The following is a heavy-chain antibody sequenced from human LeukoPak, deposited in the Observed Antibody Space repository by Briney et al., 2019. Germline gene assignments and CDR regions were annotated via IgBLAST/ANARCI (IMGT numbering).Heavy chain of an antibody. CDR1: GFTFRSYS. CDR2: ISSSSSYI. J-gene: IGHJ5*02. Sequence: PGGSLRLSCAASGFTFRSYSMNWVRQAPGKGLEWVSSISSSSSYIYYADSVKGRFTISRDNAKNSLYLQMNSLRAEDTAVYYCARGLVFRGDPWGQGTLVTVSS. CDR3: ARGLVFRGDP. D-gene: IGHD7-27*01. V-gene: IGHV3-21*01.